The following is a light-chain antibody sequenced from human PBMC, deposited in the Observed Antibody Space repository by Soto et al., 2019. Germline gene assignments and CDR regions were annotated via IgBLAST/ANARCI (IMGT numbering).Light chain of an antibody. CDR2: YAS. CDR3: QQYASSPT. CDR1: PSVSGSN. Sequence: EIVLTQSPGTLSLSPGERATLSCRASPSVSGSNLAWYQQKPGQAPRLLIYYASTRVTGIPARFSGSGSGTDFTLTISRLEPEDFAVYYCQQYASSPTFGEGTRLEIK. V-gene: IGKV3-20*01. J-gene: IGKJ5*01.